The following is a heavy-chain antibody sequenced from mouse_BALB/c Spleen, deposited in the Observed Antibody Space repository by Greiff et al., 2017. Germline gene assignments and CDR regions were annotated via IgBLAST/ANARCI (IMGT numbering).Heavy chain of an antibody. Sequence: EVHLVESGGGLVKPGGSLKLSCAASGFTFSSFGMHWVRQAPEKGLEWVAYISSGSSTIYYADTVKGRFTISRDNPKNTLFLQMTSLRSEDTAMYYCARGDGNYVPFFAYWGQGTLVTVSA. CDR2: ISSGSSTI. D-gene: IGHD2-1*01. V-gene: IGHV5-17*02. CDR1: GFTFSSFG. J-gene: IGHJ3*01. CDR3: ARGDGNYVPFFAY.